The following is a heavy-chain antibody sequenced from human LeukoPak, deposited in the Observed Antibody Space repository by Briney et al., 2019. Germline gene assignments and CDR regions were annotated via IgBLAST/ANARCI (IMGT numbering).Heavy chain of an antibody. CDR3: AREEDIVVVPAAMVGAFDI. Sequence: ASVKVSCKASGYTFTGYYMHWVRQAPGQGLEWMGWINPNSGGTNYAQKFQGRVTMTRDTSISTAYMELSRLRSDDTAVYYCAREEDIVVVPAAMVGAFDIWGQGTMVTVSS. CDR2: INPNSGGT. V-gene: IGHV1-2*02. D-gene: IGHD2-2*01. J-gene: IGHJ3*02. CDR1: GYTFTGYY.